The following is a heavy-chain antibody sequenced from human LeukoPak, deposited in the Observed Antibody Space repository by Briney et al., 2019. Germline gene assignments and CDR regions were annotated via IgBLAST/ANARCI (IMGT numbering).Heavy chain of an antibody. V-gene: IGHV3-23*01. CDR1: GFTFSSYS. CDR3: AKDRRSGSSYFDY. CDR2: ISGSGGST. D-gene: IGHD1-26*01. J-gene: IGHJ4*02. Sequence: GGSLRLSCAASGFTFSSYSMNWVRQAPGKGLEWVSAISGSGGSTYYADSVKGRFTISRDNSKNTLYLQMNSLRAEDTAVYYCAKDRRSGSSYFDYWGQGTLVTVSS.